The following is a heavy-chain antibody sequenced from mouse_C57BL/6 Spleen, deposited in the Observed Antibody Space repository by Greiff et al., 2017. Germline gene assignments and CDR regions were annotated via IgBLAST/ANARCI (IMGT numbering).Heavy chain of an antibody. CDR2: INPNNGGT. V-gene: IGHV1-26*01. J-gene: IGHJ2*01. CDR3: ARGPYGYDYFDY. Sequence: EVQLQQSGPELVKPGASVKISCKASGYTFTDSYMNWVKQSHGKSLEWIGDINPNNGGTSYNQKFKGKATLTVDKSSSTAYMELRSLTSEDSAVYYCARGPYGYDYFDYWGQGTTLTVSS. D-gene: IGHD2-2*01. CDR1: GYTFTDSY.